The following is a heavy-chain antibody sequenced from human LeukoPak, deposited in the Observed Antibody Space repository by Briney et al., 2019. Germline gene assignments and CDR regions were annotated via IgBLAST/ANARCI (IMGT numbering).Heavy chain of an antibody. CDR3: ARKGVYNWNDSYYYGMDV. D-gene: IGHD1-1*01. V-gene: IGHV1-69*06. Sequence: VASVKVSCKASGGTFSSYAISWVRQAPGQGLEWMGGIIPIFGTANYAQKFQGRVTITADKSTSTAYMELSSLRSEDTAVYYCARKGVYNWNDSYYYGMDVWGKGTTVTAPS. J-gene: IGHJ6*04. CDR2: IIPIFGTA. CDR1: GGTFSSYA.